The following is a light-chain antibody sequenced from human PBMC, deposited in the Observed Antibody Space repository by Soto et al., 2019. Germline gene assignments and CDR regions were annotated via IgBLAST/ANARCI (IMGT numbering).Light chain of an antibody. CDR2: DAS. CDR3: QERTTRLAT. CDR1: QSVSSY. Sequence: EIVLTQSPATLSLSPGERATLSCRASQSVSSYLVWYQQKPGQAPRVLISDASNRATGIPARFSGSGSGTDVVHTIGSSGAEESAIYYCQERTTRLATFGGGNKVEI. V-gene: IGKV3-11*01. J-gene: IGKJ4*01.